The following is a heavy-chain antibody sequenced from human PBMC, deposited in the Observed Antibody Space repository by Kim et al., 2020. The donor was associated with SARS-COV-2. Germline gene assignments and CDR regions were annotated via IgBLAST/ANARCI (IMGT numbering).Heavy chain of an antibody. V-gene: IGHV3-30*07. J-gene: IGHJ4*02. Sequence: KGRFTISRDKSKHTLYLQMNSLRAEDTAVYYCARTVDDIVVVPAAMSLDYWGQGTLVTVSS. CDR3: ARTVDDIVVVPAAMSLDY. D-gene: IGHD2-2*01.